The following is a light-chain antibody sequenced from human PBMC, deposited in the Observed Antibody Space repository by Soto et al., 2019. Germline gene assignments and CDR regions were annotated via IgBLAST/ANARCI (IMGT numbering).Light chain of an antibody. Sequence: EIVLRQSPGTLSLSPGERATLSCRASQSVSNYLAWYQQKPGQAPRLLISDVASRAAGIPARFSGSGSGTDFTLTISGLEPEDFAVYYCQQRSTWPLITFGQGTRLEI. CDR2: DVA. CDR3: QQRSTWPLIT. V-gene: IGKV3-11*01. CDR1: QSVSNY. J-gene: IGKJ5*01.